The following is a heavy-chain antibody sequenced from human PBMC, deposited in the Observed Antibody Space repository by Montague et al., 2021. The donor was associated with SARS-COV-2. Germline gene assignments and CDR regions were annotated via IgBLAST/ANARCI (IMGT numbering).Heavy chain of an antibody. V-gene: IGHV4-61*02. CDR3: ARESGSPTYYYYGMDV. D-gene: IGHD1-26*01. Sequence: TLSLTCTVSGGSISSGSYYWSWIRQPAGKGLEWIGRIYTSGSTNYNPSLKSRVTTSVDTSKNQFSLKLSSVTAADTAVYYCARESGSPTYYYYGMDVWGQGTTVTVSS. J-gene: IGHJ6*02. CDR2: IYTSGST. CDR1: GGSISSGSYY.